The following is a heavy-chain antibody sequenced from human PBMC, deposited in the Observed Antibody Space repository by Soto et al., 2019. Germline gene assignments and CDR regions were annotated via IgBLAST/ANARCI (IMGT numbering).Heavy chain of an antibody. CDR2: IDPSDSYT. Sequence: GESLKISCKGSGYSFTSYWISWVRQMPGKGLEWMGRIDPSDSYTNYSPSFQGHVTISADKSISTAYLQWSSLKASDTAMYYCASTREAYYYYYGMDVWGQGTTVTVSS. J-gene: IGHJ6*02. V-gene: IGHV5-10-1*01. CDR3: ASTREAYYYYYGMDV. CDR1: GYSFTSYW. D-gene: IGHD1-26*01.